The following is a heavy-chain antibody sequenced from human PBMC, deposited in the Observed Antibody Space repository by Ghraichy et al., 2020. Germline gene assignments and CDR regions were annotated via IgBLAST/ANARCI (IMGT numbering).Heavy chain of an antibody. CDR2: IRYDGSNK. D-gene: IGHD6-19*01. Sequence: GGSLRLSCAASGFTFSSYGMHWVRQAPGKGLEWVAFIRYDGSNKYYADSVKGRFTISRDNSKNTLYLQMNSLRAEDTAVYYCAKDRDYSSGWYIDYWGQGTLVTVSS. CDR3: AKDRDYSSGWYIDY. CDR1: GFTFSSYG. J-gene: IGHJ4*02. V-gene: IGHV3-30*02.